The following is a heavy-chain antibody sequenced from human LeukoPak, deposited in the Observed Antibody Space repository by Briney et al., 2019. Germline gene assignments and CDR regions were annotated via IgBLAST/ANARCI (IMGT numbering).Heavy chain of an antibody. V-gene: IGHV3-7*01. CDR1: GFTFRNYW. CDR3: VTSPRGTGHY. D-gene: IGHD1-1*01. CDR2: IKQDGSEK. J-gene: IGHJ4*02. Sequence: GGSLRLSCAASGFTFRNYWMHWVRQAPGAGLELVANIKQDGSEKYYVDSVKGRFTISRDNAKNSLDLQMNSPSAEDSAVYYCVTSPRGTGHYWGQGTLVTVSS.